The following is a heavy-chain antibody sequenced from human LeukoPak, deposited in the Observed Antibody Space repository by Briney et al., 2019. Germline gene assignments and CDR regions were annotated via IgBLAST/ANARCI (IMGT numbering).Heavy chain of an antibody. Sequence: ASVKVSCKASGYTFTGYYMHWVRQAPGQGLEWMGWINPNSGGTNYAQKFQGGVTMTRDTSISTAYMELSRLRSDDTAVYYCARDLAGGWPGQVYNYYYYYGMDVWGQGTTVTVSS. CDR1: GYTFTGYY. CDR2: INPNSGGT. J-gene: IGHJ6*02. D-gene: IGHD6-19*01. CDR3: ARDLAGGWPGQVYNYYYYYGMDV. V-gene: IGHV1-2*02.